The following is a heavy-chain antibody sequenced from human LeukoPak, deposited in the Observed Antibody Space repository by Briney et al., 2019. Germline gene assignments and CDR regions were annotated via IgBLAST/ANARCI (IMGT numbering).Heavy chain of an antibody. Sequence: GGSLRLSCAASGFTFISYSMNWVRQAPGKGLEWVSSISSSSSYIYYVDSVKGRFTISRDNAKNSLYLQMNSLRAEDTAVYYCARDLLGYNYYYMDVWGKGTTVTVSS. J-gene: IGHJ6*03. D-gene: IGHD3-16*02. CDR1: GFTFISYS. V-gene: IGHV3-21*01. CDR2: ISSSSSYI. CDR3: ARDLLGYNYYYMDV.